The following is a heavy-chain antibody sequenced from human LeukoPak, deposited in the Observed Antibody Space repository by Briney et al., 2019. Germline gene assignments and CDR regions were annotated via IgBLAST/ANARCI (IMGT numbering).Heavy chain of an antibody. V-gene: IGHV4-59*01. D-gene: IGHD1-20*01. Sequence: ASETLSLTCSVAGGSISSYYWSWIRQPPGKGLEWIGYIDYSGSTNYNPSLKSRVTISLDTSKNQFSLKLSSVTAADTAVYYCARGLNWNDRWFDSWGQGTLVTVSS. J-gene: IGHJ5*01. CDR2: IDYSGST. CDR1: GGSISSYY. CDR3: ARGLNWNDRWFDS.